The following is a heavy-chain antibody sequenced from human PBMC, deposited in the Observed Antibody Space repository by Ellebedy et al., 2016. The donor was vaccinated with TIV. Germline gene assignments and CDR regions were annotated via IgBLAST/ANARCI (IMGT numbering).Heavy chain of an antibody. CDR3: AKDSLGPNWFDP. CDR2: MNPKSGNT. CDR1: GYTFGSHD. Sequence: ASVKVSCXASGYTFGSHDINWVRQTTGQGLEWMGWMNPKSGNTGYAQKFQGRVTMTWNTSISTAYMELSSLRSDDTAVYYCAKDSLGPNWFDPWGQGTLVTVSS. D-gene: IGHD2-15*01. V-gene: IGHV1-8*01. J-gene: IGHJ5*02.